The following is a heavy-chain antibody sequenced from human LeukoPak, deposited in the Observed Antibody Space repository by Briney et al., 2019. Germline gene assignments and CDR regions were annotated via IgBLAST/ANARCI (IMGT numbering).Heavy chain of an antibody. D-gene: IGHD4-17*01. CDR3: ASHMSVTYNFDY. J-gene: IGHJ4*02. V-gene: IGHV1-46*01. CDR2: IIPSSGST. Sequence: GASVKVSCMASGYAFTSYHIHWMRQAPGQGLGWMGIIIPSSGSTTYAQKFQGRVTMTRDTPTSTVYMELSSLTSDDTAVYYCASHMSVTYNFDYRGQGTLVTVSS. CDR1: GYAFTSYH.